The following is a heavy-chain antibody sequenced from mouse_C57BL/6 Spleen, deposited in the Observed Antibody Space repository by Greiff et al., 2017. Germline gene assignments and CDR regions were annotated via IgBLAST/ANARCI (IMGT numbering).Heavy chain of an antibody. CDR2: INPGSGGT. CDR1: GYAFTNYL. V-gene: IGHV1-54*01. D-gene: IGHD2-1*01. CDR3: ARDYGRDY. Sequence: VQLQQSGAELVRPGTSVKVSCKASGYAFTNYLIEWVKQRPGQGLEWIGVINPGSGGTKYDEKFKGKATLTADKSSSTAYMQLSSLTSEDSAVYFCARDYGRDYWGQGTTLTVSS. J-gene: IGHJ2*01.